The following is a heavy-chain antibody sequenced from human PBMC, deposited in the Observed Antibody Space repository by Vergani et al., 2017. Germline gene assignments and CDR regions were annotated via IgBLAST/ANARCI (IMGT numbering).Heavy chain of an antibody. CDR3: ARDPNYDDSSGYYLGGFDI. D-gene: IGHD3-22*01. CDR2: INPSGGST. Sequence: QVQLVQSGAEVKKPGASVKVSCKASGYTFTRYYMHWVRQAPGQGLEWMGIINPSGGSTSYAQKFQGRVTMTRDTSTSTVYMELSSLRSEDTAVYYCARDPNYDDSSGYYLGGFDIWGQGTMVTVSS. CDR1: GYTFTRYY. V-gene: IGHV1-46*03. J-gene: IGHJ3*02.